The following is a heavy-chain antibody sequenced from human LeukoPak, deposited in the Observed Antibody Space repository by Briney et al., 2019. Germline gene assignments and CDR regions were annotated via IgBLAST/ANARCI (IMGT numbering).Heavy chain of an antibody. J-gene: IGHJ5*02. CDR1: GGSISSGSYY. V-gene: IGHV4-61*02. D-gene: IGHD6-13*01. Sequence: PSETLSLTCTVSGGSISSGSYYWSWIRQPAGKGLEWIGRIYTSGSTNYNPSLKSRVTISVDTSKNQFSLKLSSVTAADTAVYYCARVAAAAGISGVRNWFDPWGQGTLVTVSS. CDR2: IYTSGST. CDR3: ARVAAAAGISGVRNWFDP.